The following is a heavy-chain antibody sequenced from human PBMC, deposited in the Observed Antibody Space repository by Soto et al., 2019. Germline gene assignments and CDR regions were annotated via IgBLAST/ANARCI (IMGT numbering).Heavy chain of an antibody. V-gene: IGHV1-46*01. D-gene: IGHD2-15*01. CDR3: ARGCSGGSCYWFDP. J-gene: IGHJ5*02. CDR2: INPSGGST. Sequence: ASVKVSCKASGGTFSSYAISWVRQAPGQGLEWMGIINPSGGSTSYAQKFQGRVTMTRDTSTSTVYMELSSLRSEDTAVYYCARGCSGGSCYWFDPWGQGTLVTVSS. CDR1: GGTFSSYA.